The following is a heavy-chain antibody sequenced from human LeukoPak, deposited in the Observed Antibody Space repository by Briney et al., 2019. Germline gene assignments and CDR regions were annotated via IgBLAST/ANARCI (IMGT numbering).Heavy chain of an antibody. CDR1: GFTVSSNY. D-gene: IGHD2-2*01. V-gene: IGHV3-20*04. CDR3: ARLNGVVVPAANYYYYMDV. CDR2: INWNGGST. J-gene: IGHJ6*03. Sequence: GGSLRLSCTASGFTVSSNYMSWVRQAPGKGLEWVSGINWNGGSTGYADSVKGRFTISRDNAKNSLYLQMNSLRAEDTALYYCARLNGVVVPAANYYYYMDVWGKGTTVTVSS.